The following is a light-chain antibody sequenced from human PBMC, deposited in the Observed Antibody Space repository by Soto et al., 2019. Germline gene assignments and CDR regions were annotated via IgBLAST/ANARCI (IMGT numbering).Light chain of an antibody. Sequence: EIVLTQSPATLSLSPGERATLSCGASQSVSSSYLAWYQQKPGLAPRLLIYDASSRATGIPDRFSGSGSGTDFTLTISRLEPEDFSVYYCPQCCSLPTTFGQGRKV. CDR3: PQCCSLPTT. V-gene: IGKV3D-20*01. CDR1: QSVSSSY. J-gene: IGKJ1*01. CDR2: DAS.